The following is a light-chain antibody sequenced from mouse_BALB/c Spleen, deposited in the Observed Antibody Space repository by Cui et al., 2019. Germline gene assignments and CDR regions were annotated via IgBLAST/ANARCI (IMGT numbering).Light chain of an antibody. CDR1: HDVGTA. J-gene: IGKJ5*01. CDR3: QQNSSYHLT. V-gene: IGKV6-23*01. Sequence: DIVMTQSHKFMSTSVGDRVSITCKPSHDVGTAVSCYQQTPGHSPKLLNYWTSPRHAVVPDRITGSGSGTDFTLTISNVQSEALADYFCQQNSSYHLTFGAGTKLELK. CDR2: WTS.